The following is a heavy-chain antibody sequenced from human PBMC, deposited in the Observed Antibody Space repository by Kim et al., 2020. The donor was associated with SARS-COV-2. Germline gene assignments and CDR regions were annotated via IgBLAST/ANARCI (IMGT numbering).Heavy chain of an antibody. D-gene: IGHD3-10*01. CDR3: ARVGSGSYYYWFDP. V-gene: IGHV4-59*01. J-gene: IGHJ5*02. Sequence: NPSLKSRVTISVDTSKNQFSLKLSSVTAAGTAVYYCARVGSGSYYYWFDPWGQGTLVTVSS.